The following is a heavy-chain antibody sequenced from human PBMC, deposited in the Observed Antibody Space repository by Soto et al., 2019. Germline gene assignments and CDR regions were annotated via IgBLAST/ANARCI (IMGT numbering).Heavy chain of an antibody. Sequence: SVKVSCTASGGTSSSYAISWVRQAPGQGLEWMGGIIPIFGTANYAQKFQGRVTITADESTSTAYMELSSLRSEDTAVYYCAREGIQSRGADDAFDIWGQGTMVTVSS. CDR2: IIPIFGTA. CDR3: AREGIQSRGADDAFDI. CDR1: GGTSSSYA. V-gene: IGHV1-69*13. J-gene: IGHJ3*02.